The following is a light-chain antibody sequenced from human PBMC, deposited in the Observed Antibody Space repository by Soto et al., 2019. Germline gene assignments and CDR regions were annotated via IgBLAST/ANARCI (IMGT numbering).Light chain of an antibody. CDR3: QQYEKWPPSIT. CDR2: GTS. CDR1: QPLNNN. Sequence: EIVMTQSPATLSVSPGDRATLSCRAGQPLNNNVAWYQHKPGQAPRLLIYGTSTRATGISARFSGGGSGTEFTLTISSLQSEDFVVYYCQQYEKWPPSITFGQGTRLEIK. J-gene: IGKJ5*01. V-gene: IGKV3-15*01.